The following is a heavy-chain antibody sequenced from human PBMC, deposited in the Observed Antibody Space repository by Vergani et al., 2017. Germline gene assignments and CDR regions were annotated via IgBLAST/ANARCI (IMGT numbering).Heavy chain of an antibody. V-gene: IGHV1-2*02. J-gene: IGHJ6*02. CDR2: INPNSGGT. Sequence: QVQLVQSGAEVKKPGASVKVSCKASGYTFTGYYMHWVRQAPGQGLEWMGWINPNSGGTNYAQKFQGRVTMTRDTSISTAYMELSRLRSDDTAVYYCARIGGVGYCSSTSCPLPHYGMDVWGQG. D-gene: IGHD2-2*01. CDR3: ARIGGVGYCSSTSCPLPHYGMDV. CDR1: GYTFTGYY.